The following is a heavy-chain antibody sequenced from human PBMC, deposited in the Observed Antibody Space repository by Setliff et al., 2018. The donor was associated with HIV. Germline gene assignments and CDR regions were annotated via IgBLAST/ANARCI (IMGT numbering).Heavy chain of an antibody. J-gene: IGHJ4*02. CDR3: ARFDHASIDY. V-gene: IGHV4-61*08. D-gene: IGHD2-2*01. Sequence: PSETLSLTCTVSGGSISSGGYYWSWIRQPPGKGLEWIGYIYYSGSTNYNPSLKSRVTISVDTSKNQFSLKLSSVTAADTAVYYCARFDHASIDYWGQGTLVTVSS. CDR2: IYYSGST. CDR1: GGSISSGGYY.